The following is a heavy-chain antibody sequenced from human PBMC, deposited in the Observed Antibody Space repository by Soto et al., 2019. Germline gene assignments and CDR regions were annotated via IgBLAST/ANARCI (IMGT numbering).Heavy chain of an antibody. J-gene: IGHJ4*02. V-gene: IGHV4-39*01. Sequence: PLEILSLTCTVSGGSISSSIYYWGWIRQPPGKGLEWIGSIYYSGSTYYNPSLKSRVTISVDASKNQFSLKLSSVTAADTAVYYCARQEKGRLAFWGQGTLVTAPQ. D-gene: IGHD1-26*01. CDR1: GGSISSSIYY. CDR3: ARQEKGRLAF. CDR2: IYYSGST.